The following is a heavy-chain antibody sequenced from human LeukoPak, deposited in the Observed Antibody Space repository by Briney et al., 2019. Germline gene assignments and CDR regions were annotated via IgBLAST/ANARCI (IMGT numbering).Heavy chain of an antibody. D-gene: IGHD4-17*01. CDR2: ISGSGGST. J-gene: IGHJ4*02. CDR1: GFTFGDYA. Sequence: PGRSLRLSCTASGFTFGDYAMSWFRQAPGKGLEWVSAISGSGGSTYYADSVKGRFTISRDNSKNTLYLQMNSLRAEDTAVYYCAKLRTTVTIIDYWGQGTLVTVSS. CDR3: AKLRTTVTIIDY. V-gene: IGHV3-23*01.